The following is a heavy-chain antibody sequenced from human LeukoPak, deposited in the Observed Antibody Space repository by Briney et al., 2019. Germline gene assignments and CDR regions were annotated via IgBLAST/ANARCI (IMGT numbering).Heavy chain of an antibody. V-gene: IGHV3-30*02. CDR1: GFTFSSYG. CDR2: IRYDGSNK. D-gene: IGHD5-18*01. J-gene: IGHJ6*03. CDR3: AKEIYSYGFLDYYMDV. Sequence: GGSLRLSCAASGFTFSSYGMHWVRQAPGKGLEWVAFIRYDGSNKYYADSVKGRFTISRDNSKNTLYLQTNSLRAEDTAVYYCAKEIYSYGFLDYYMDVWGKGTTVTVSS.